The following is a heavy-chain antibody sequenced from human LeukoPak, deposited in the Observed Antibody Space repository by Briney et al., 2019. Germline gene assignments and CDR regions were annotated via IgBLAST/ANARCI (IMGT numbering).Heavy chain of an antibody. CDR3: ARDERFCNGDNHYPDLGY. J-gene: IGHJ4*02. D-gene: IGHD2-15*01. Sequence: ASVKVSCKASGFTFTGYYLFWVRQAPGQGLEWMGWINPNTGDTKYGQKFQGRVTLTRDTSIRTTYMELSSLRSDDTAVYYCARDERFCNGDNHYPDLGYWGQGTLVTVSS. V-gene: IGHV1-2*02. CDR1: GFTFTGYY. CDR2: INPNTGDT.